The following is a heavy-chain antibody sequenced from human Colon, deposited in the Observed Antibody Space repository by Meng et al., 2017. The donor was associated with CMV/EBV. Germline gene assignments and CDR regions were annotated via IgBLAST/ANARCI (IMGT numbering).Heavy chain of an antibody. Sequence: ASVKVSCKASGYIFTDYYIHWVRQAPGQGLEWMALINPSGYNTNYTQKFQGRITVTRDTSTRTVYMELNNLTFEDTAVYYFAKEGVLYGMDVWGQGTTVTVSS. D-gene: IGHD4/OR15-4a*01. CDR3: AKEGVLYGMDV. J-gene: IGHJ6*02. V-gene: IGHV1-46*01. CDR2: INPSGYNT. CDR1: GYIFTDYY.